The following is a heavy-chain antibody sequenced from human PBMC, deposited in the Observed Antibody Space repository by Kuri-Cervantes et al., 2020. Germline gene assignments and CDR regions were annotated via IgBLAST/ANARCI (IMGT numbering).Heavy chain of an antibody. CDR3: AREARDYDFWSGYRDY. Sequence: ASVKVSCKASGYTFTSYAMHWVRQAPGQRLEWMGWINAGNGNTKYSQKFQGRVTITRDTSTSTAYMELRSLRSDDTVVYYCAREARDYDFWSGYRDYWGQGTLVTVSS. CDR1: GYTFTSYA. V-gene: IGHV1-3*01. CDR2: INAGNGNT. D-gene: IGHD3-3*01. J-gene: IGHJ4*02.